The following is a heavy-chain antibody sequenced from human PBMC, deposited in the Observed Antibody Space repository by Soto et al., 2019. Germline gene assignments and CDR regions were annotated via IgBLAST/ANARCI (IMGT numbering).Heavy chain of an antibody. CDR1: GFIFTTSD. D-gene: IGHD2-21*02. V-gene: IGHV3-23*04. CDR3: AKGGGGDHGY. CDR2: ITITGDTT. Sequence: EVQLVESEGGLVQPGGSLRLSCEASGFIFTTSDMSWVRQAPGKGLEWISSITITGDTTHYADSVKGRFTISRDNSRNTVYLQMNSQSADDTAVFYCAKGGGGDHGYWGQGTLVAVSS. J-gene: IGHJ4*02.